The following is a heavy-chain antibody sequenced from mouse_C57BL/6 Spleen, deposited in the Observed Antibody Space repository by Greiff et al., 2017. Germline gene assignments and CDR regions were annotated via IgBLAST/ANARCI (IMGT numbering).Heavy chain of an antibody. J-gene: IGHJ4*01. CDR3: ARGYGYYAMDY. Sequence: QVQLKQPGAELVKPGASVKMSCKASGYTFTSYWITWVKQRPGQGLEWIGDIYPGSGSTNYNEKFKSKATLTVDTSSSTAYMQLSSLTSEDSAVYYCARGYGYYAMDYWGQGTSVTVSS. D-gene: IGHD1-2*01. CDR1: GYTFTSYW. CDR2: IYPGSGST. V-gene: IGHV1-55*01.